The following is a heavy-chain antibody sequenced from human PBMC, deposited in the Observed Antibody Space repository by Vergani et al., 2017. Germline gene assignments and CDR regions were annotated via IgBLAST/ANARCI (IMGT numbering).Heavy chain of an antibody. Sequence: QVQLQESGPGLVKSSETLSLTCSVSFDSIRNLYCNWIRQPPGKGLEWIGSIHYSGSTNYNPSLKSRVTISVDTSKNQFSLKLSSVTAADTAVYYCARGRGYCSSTSCYAQDEEYYYYGMDVWGQGTTVTVSS. D-gene: IGHD2-2*01. CDR1: FDSIRNLY. J-gene: IGHJ6*02. CDR2: IHYSGST. V-gene: IGHV4-59*11. CDR3: ARGRGYCSSTSCYAQDEEYYYYGMDV.